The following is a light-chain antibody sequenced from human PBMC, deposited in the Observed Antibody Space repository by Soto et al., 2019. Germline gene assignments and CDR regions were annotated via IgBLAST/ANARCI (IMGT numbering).Light chain of an antibody. J-gene: IGKJ1*01. CDR3: QQYDKWPRT. CDR2: DTS. CDR1: QSVSSN. Sequence: MTQSPAALSVSPGERATLSCRASQSVSSNLAWYQQKPGQTPRLLIYDTSTRATGVPARFSGSRSGAEYTLTISSLQSEDFAVYYCQQYDKWPRTFGQGTKVDIK. V-gene: IGKV3-15*01.